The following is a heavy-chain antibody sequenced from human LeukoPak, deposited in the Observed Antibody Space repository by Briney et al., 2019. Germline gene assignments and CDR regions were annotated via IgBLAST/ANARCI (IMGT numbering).Heavy chain of an antibody. D-gene: IGHD3-22*01. Sequence: PSETLSLTCTVSGDSISSYYWSWIRQPPGKGLEWIGDISHSGSTNYYPSLKSRVTISLDTSKNQFSLKLTSVTAADTAVYYCARQVPDYNDGSGSPIWFDPWGQGSMVAVSS. CDR2: ISHSGST. CDR1: GDSISSYY. CDR3: ARQVPDYNDGSGSPIWFDP. J-gene: IGHJ5*02. V-gene: IGHV4-59*08.